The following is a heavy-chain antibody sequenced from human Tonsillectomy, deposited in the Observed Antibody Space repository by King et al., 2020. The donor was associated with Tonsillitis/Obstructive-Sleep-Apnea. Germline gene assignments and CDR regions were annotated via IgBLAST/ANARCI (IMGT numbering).Heavy chain of an antibody. CDR2: ISGNGVGT. D-gene: IGHD6-25*01. V-gene: IGHV3-64D*06. J-gene: IGHJ4*02. CDR3: VTVRAARTRDFDY. Sequence: VQLVESGGGLVQPGGSLRLSCSASGFTLSNYDMYWVRQTPGKGLEYVSSISGNGVGTYYADFVKGRFIISRDNSKNRLYLQMSSLRADDTSVYYCVTVRAARTRDFDYWGQGTLVTVSS. CDR1: GFTLSNYD.